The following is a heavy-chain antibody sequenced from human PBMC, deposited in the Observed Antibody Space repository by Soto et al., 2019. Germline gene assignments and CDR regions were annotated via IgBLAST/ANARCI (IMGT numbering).Heavy chain of an antibody. CDR3: ARRRVRSVAGGFDY. CDR1: SDSISNNYW. CDR2: IFRTGIT. V-gene: IGHV4-4*02. D-gene: IGHD6-19*01. Sequence: SETLSLTCAVSSDSISNNYWLTWVRQPPGKGLEWIGEIFRTGITTCDPSLKSRITISVDKSKNHFSLNLNSVTAADTAVYYCARRRVRSVAGGFDYWGQGTLVTVSS. J-gene: IGHJ4*02.